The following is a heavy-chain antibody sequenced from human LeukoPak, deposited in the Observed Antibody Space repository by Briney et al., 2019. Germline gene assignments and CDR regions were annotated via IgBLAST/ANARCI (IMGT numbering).Heavy chain of an antibody. D-gene: IGHD5-18*01. CDR2: MQSSGNS. CDR3: ARDKRHSYGRYFDH. V-gene: IGHV4-59*01. J-gene: IGHJ4*02. CDR1: GDSISTYH. Sequence: SDTLSLTCSVSGDSISTYHWNWIRKPPGKGLEWIAFMQSSGNSNYNPSLKSRVTMFVDTSKNQFVLNLRSVTAADTAVYYCARDKRHSYGRYFDHWGQGMLVTVSS.